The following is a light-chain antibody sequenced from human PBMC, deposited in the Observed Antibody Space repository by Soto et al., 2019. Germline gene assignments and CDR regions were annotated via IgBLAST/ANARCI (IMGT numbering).Light chain of an antibody. J-gene: IGKJ1*01. CDR2: GAS. CDR3: LQYGSAPRT. CDR1: QRVSSNY. V-gene: IGKV3-20*01. Sequence: ENVLTQSPGTLCLSPGERATLSCRANQRVSSNYLAWYQQMPGQAPRLLIHGASTRVSGVPDRFIGSGFGTDFTLTINILEPEDFAVYICLQYGSAPRTFGQGTKVEVK.